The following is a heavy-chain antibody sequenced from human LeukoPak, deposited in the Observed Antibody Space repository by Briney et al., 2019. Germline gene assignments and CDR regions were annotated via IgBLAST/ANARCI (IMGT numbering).Heavy chain of an antibody. D-gene: IGHD1-26*01. CDR3: ATGAPIGGVDY. CDR1: GYAFTRYA. J-gene: IGHJ4*02. V-gene: IGHV1-18*01. Sequence: ASVTVSCEGSGYAFTRYAITWVRQAPGQGLEWMGWISTYNGDTKYAQNLQGRVTMTRDTSTNTAYMELSSLRSEDTAVYYCATGAPIGGVDYWGQGTLVTVSS. CDR2: ISTYNGDT.